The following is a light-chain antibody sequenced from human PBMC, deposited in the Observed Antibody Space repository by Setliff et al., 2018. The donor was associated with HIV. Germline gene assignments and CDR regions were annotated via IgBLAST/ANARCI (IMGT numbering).Light chain of an antibody. J-gene: IGLJ2*01. CDR3: SSYTSSNTHVL. Sequence: QSVLTQPASVSGSPGQSITISCTGTSSDVGNYNYVSWYQQHPGKTPKLMIYEVNNRPSGVSNRFSGSKSGNTASLTISGLQAEDEADYYRSSYTSSNTHVLFGGGTKVTVL. CDR2: EVN. V-gene: IGLV2-14*01. CDR1: SSDVGNYNY.